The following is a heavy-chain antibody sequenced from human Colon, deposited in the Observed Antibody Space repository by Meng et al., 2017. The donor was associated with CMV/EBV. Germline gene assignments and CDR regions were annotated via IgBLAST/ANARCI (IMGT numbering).Heavy chain of an antibody. J-gene: IGHJ4*02. CDR2: IYYSGTT. V-gene: IGHV4-38-2*02. D-gene: IGHD2-15*01. Sequence: NSISSNYSLGWIRQPPGKGLEWIGSIYYSGTTYYNSPLKSRVTISVDTSKNQFSLMLRSVTAADTAVYYCARETGVSCSGGSCYPDYWGQGTLVTVSS. CDR3: ARETGVSCSGGSCYPDY. CDR1: NSISSNYS.